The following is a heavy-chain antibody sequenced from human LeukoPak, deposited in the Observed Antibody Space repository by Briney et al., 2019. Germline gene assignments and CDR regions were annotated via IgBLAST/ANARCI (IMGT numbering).Heavy chain of an antibody. CDR1: GFTFSSYS. D-gene: IGHD6-13*01. J-gene: IGHJ4*02. CDR3: ASMGWAAAGDKGGYFDY. V-gene: IGHV3-21*01. Sequence: GGSLRLSCAASGFTFSSYSMNWVRQAPGKGLEWVSSISSSSSYIYYADSVKGRFTISRDNAKNSLYLQMNSLRAEDTAVYYCASMGWAAAGDKGGYFDYWGQGTLLTVSS. CDR2: ISSSSSYI.